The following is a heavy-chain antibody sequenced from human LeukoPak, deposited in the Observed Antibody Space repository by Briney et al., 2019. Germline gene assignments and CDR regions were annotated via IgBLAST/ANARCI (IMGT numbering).Heavy chain of an antibody. D-gene: IGHD3-10*01. J-gene: IGHJ6*03. Sequence: SETLSLTCTVSGGSISNYYWSWIRQPPGKGLEWIGYIYYSGSTNYNPSLKSRVTISVDTSKNQFSVELRSVTAADTAVYYCARGAYGSGSYSALYYYYMDVWGKGTTVTVSS. CDR2: IYYSGST. V-gene: IGHV4-59*08. CDR1: GGSISNYY. CDR3: ARGAYGSGSYSALYYYYMDV.